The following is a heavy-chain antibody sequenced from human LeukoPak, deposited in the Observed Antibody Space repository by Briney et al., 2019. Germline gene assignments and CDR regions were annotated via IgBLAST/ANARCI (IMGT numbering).Heavy chain of an antibody. D-gene: IGHD3-10*01. J-gene: IGHJ4*02. CDR1: GGTFSSYA. CDR2: IIPIFGTA. Sequence: VASVKVSCKASGGTFSSYAISWVRQAPGQGLEWMGGIIPIFGTANYAQKFQGRVTITADESTSTAYMELSSLRSEDTAVYYCARALPMEDGDFDCWGQGTLVTVSS. CDR3: ARALPMEDGDFDC. V-gene: IGHV1-69*13.